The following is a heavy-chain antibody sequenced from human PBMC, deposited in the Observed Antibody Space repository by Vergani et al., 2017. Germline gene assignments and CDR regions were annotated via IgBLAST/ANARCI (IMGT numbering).Heavy chain of an antibody. CDR3: VKDAVSNETFFVS. CDR2: LTGGGGST. CDR1: GFTFSTYA. J-gene: IGHJ4*02. V-gene: IGHV3-23*04. Sequence: VQLVESAGGVVQPGGSVRLSCAASGFTFSTYAMHWVRQAPGKGLEWVSALTGGGGSTYYADSFKGRFIISRDNSRDTQYLQLNRLRPEDTATYYCVKDAVSNETFFVSGGQGTLVTVSS. D-gene: IGHD4-11*01.